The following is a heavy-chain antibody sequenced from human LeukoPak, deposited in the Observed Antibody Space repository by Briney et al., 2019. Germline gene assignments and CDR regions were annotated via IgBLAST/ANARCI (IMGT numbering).Heavy chain of an antibody. D-gene: IGHD5-12*01. CDR2: IHYSGRT. CDR3: ARDSSGYDSDWYFDL. Sequence: SETLSLTCTVSGGSISPYYWNWLRQPPGKGLEWIGYIHYSGRTDYNPSLNSRVTITVDTSKSQFSLKVTSVTAADTAVYYCARDSSGYDSDWYFDLWGRGTLVTVSS. CDR1: GGSISPYY. J-gene: IGHJ2*01. V-gene: IGHV4-59*01.